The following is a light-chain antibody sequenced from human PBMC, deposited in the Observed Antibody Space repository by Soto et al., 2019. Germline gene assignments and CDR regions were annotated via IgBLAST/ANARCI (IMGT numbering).Light chain of an antibody. V-gene: IGLV1-40*01. CDR1: SSNIGAGYD. Sequence: QSVLTQPPSVSGAPGQRTTISCTGSSSNIGAGYDVHWYQQVPGTAPKLLIYGNSNRPSGVPDRFSGSKSGTSASLAITGLQAEDEADYYCQSYDSSLSGRVFGTGTKVTVL. CDR2: GNS. J-gene: IGLJ1*01. CDR3: QSYDSSLSGRV.